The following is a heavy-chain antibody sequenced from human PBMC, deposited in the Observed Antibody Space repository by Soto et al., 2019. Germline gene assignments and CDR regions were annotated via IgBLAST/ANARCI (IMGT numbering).Heavy chain of an antibody. Sequence: QVQLQESGPGLVKPSQTLSLTCTVSGGSISSGGYYWSWIRQYPGKGLEWIGYIYYSGSTYYNPSLKSRVTISVDTSKNQFSLKLSSVTAADTAVYYCARDECSVGNCYSNYYYGMDVWGQGTTVTVSS. CDR3: ARDECSVGNCYSNYYYGMDV. D-gene: IGHD2-15*01. V-gene: IGHV4-31*03. CDR2: IYYSGST. CDR1: GGSISSGGYY. J-gene: IGHJ6*02.